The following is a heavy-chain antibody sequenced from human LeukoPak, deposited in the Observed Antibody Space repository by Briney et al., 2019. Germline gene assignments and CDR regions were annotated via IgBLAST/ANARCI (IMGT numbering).Heavy chain of an antibody. CDR2: IYYSGST. J-gene: IGHJ4*02. D-gene: IGHD5-18*01. V-gene: IGHV4-59*01. CDR3: ARSRLSYGYEDY. CDR1: GGSISSYY. Sequence: SETLSLTCTVSGGSISSYYWSWIRQPPGKGLEWTGYIYYSGSTNYNPSLKSRVTISVDTSKNQFSLKLSSVTAADTAVYYCARSRLSYGYEDYWGQGTLVTVSS.